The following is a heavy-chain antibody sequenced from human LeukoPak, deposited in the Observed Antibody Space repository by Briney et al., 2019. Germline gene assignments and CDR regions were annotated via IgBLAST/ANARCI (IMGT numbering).Heavy chain of an antibody. J-gene: IGHJ5*02. D-gene: IGHD3-3*01. V-gene: IGHV4-61*05. CDR1: GGSISSSSYY. CDR2: IYYSGST. Sequence: SETLSLTCTVSGGSISSSSYYWGWIRQPPGKGLEWIGYIYYSGSTNYNPSLKSRVTISVDTSKNQFSLKLSSVTAADTAVYYCAGSYDFWSGYDFDPWGQGTLVTVSS. CDR3: AGSYDFWSGYDFDP.